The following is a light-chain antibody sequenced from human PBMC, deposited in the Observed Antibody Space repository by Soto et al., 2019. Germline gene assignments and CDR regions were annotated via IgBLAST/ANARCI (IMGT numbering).Light chain of an antibody. J-gene: IGKJ2*01. Sequence: EIRMTQSPATLSVSPGERATLSCRASQSVGDNLAWYQQKLGLAPRLLIYGTSTRATGIPARFSGSGSGTEFTLSISSLQSEDFAVYYCQQYNDWRRYTFGQGTKLEIK. V-gene: IGKV3-15*01. CDR3: QQYNDWRRYT. CDR2: GTS. CDR1: QSVGDN.